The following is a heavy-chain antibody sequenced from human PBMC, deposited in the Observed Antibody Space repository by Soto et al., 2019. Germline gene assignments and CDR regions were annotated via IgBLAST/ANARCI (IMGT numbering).Heavy chain of an antibody. V-gene: IGHV5-51*01. J-gene: IGHJ3*02. CDR1: GYSFTTYW. D-gene: IGHD2-2*01. CDR2: IYPGDSDT. Sequence: GESLKISCKGSGYSFTTYWIGWVRQMPGKGLEWMGVIYPGDSDTRYSPSFQGQVTISADKSISTAYLQWSSLKASDTAMYYCAKIIVPARFAAFDIWGQGTMVTVSS. CDR3: AKIIVPARFAAFDI.